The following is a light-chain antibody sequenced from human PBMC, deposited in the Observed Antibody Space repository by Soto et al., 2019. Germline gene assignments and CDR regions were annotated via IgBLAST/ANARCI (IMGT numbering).Light chain of an antibody. CDR1: SSDVRTYNL. CDR2: EGS. J-gene: IGLJ1*01. CDR3: CSYARSSTYV. Sequence: QSVLTQPASVSGSPGQSITISCPGTSSDVRTYNLVSWYQQHPGKAPKLMIFEGSKRPSGVSNRFSGSKSGNTASLTISGLQFEDEADYYCCSYARSSTYVFGTGTKVTVL. V-gene: IGLV2-23*01.